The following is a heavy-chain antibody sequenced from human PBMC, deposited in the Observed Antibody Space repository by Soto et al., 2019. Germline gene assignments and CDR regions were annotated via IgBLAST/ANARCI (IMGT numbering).Heavy chain of an antibody. Sequence: ASVKVSCKASGGTFSSYAISWVRQAPGQGLEWMGGIIPIFGTANYAQKFQGRVTITADKSTSTAYMELSSLRSEDTAVYYCAREAAPHYYYYGMDVWGQGTTVTVSS. CDR3: AREAAPHYYYYGMDV. J-gene: IGHJ6*02. CDR1: GGTFSSYA. CDR2: IIPIFGTA. D-gene: IGHD6-13*01. V-gene: IGHV1-69*06.